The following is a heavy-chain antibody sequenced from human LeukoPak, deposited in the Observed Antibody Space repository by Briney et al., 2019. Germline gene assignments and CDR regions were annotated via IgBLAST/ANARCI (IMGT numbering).Heavy chain of an antibody. CDR3: ARDNYDSSGYYFD. D-gene: IGHD3-22*01. V-gene: IGHV3-48*03. J-gene: IGHJ4*02. Sequence: PGGSLRLSCEASGFTFSSYEMNWVRQAPGKGLEWVSYISSSGSTTHYADSVKGRFTISRDNAKKSLYLQMNSLRAEDTAAYYCARDNYDSSGYYFDWGQGTLVTVSS. CDR1: GFTFSSYE. CDR2: ISSSGSTT.